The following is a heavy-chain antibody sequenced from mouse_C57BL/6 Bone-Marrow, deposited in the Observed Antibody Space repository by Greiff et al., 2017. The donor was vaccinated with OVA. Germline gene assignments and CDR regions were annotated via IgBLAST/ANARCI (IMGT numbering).Heavy chain of an antibody. V-gene: IGHV7-3*01. CDR3: ARLWYYFDY. CDR1: GFTFTDYY. J-gene: IGHJ2*01. CDR2: IRNKANGYTT. Sequence: EVHLVESGGGLVQPGGSLSLSCAASGFTFTDYYMSWVRQPPGKALEWLGFIRNKANGYTTEYSASVKGRFTISRDNSQSILYLQMNALRAEDSATYYCARLWYYFDYWGQGTTLTVSS. D-gene: IGHD1-1*02.